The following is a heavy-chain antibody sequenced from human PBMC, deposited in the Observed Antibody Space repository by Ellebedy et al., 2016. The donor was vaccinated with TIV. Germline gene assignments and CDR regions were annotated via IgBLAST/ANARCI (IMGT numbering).Heavy chain of an antibody. D-gene: IGHD3-10*01. J-gene: IGHJ4*02. V-gene: IGHV3-11*01. CDR2: IGNGGSPI. CDR1: GFTFSDYY. Sequence: GGSLRLXCAASGFTFSDYYMSWIRQAPGKGLEWVSYIGNGGSPIYYADSVKGRFTISRDNAKNSLYLQMNSLRAEDTAVYYCAREGELLLDYWGQGTLVTVSS. CDR3: AREGELLLDY.